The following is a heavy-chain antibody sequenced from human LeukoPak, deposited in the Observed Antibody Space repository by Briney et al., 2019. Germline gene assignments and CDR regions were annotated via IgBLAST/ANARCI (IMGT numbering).Heavy chain of an antibody. CDR1: GGSISSYY. CDR3: ARRSQGEDIVATTGKNYYYYYYMDV. V-gene: IGHV4-4*07. CDR2: IYTSGST. J-gene: IGHJ6*03. Sequence: SETLSLTCTVSGGSISSYYWSWLRQPAGKGLEWIGRIYTSGSTNYNPSLKSRVTMSVDTSKNQFSLELSSVTAADTAVYYCARRSQGEDIVATTGKNYYYYYYMDVWGKGTTVTISS. D-gene: IGHD5-12*01.